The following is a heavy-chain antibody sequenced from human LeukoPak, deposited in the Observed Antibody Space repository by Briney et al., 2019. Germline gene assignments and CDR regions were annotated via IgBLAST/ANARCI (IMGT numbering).Heavy chain of an antibody. Sequence: SETLSLTCTVAGVSISGYYWAWIRQPPGKALEYIGSIYHSGSTYYNPSLKSRVTISVDTSKNQFSLKLSSVTAADTAVYYCARDRSISVIAHAFHIWGQGTMVTVSS. D-gene: IGHD3-22*01. J-gene: IGHJ3*02. CDR1: GVSISGYY. CDR2: IYHSGST. CDR3: ARDRSISVIAHAFHI. V-gene: IGHV4-38-2*02.